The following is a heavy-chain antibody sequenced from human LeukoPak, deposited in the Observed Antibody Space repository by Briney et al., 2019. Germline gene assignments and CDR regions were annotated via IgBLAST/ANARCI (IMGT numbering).Heavy chain of an antibody. CDR3: ARGEVVVAATNFDY. J-gene: IGHJ4*02. CDR1: GPSFSGYY. D-gene: IGHD2-15*01. CDR2: INHSGST. V-gene: IGHV4-34*01. Sequence: NPSDALSLTCAVYGPSFSGYYWSWIRQPPGKGLEWLGEINHSGSTNYNPSLKSRVTISVDTSKNQFSLKLSSLTAADTAVYYCARGEVVVAATNFDYWGQGTLVTVSS.